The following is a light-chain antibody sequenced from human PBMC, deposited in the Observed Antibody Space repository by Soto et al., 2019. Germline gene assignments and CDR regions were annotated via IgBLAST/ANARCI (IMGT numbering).Light chain of an antibody. CDR3: QQYNNWPPWT. V-gene: IGKV3-15*01. J-gene: IGKJ1*01. Sequence: EIVMTQSPATLSVYPGERATFSCRASQSITSSLAWYQQKPGQAPRLLIYGASTRATGIPPSFSGSGSGTEFTLTISSLQPEDFAVYYCQQYNNWPPWTFGQGTKVDIK. CDR2: GAS. CDR1: QSITSS.